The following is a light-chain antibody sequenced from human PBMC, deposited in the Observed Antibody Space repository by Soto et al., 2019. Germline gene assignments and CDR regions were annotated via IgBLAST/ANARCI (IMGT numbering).Light chain of an antibody. CDR2: GSS. V-gene: IGKV3-20*01. Sequence: EIVLTQSPGTLSLSPGERATLSCWASQSISTNYLAWYQQKPGQPPRLLISGSSIRATSIPKRFSGSASGTNFTLTISSLETEDFAVFYCQQYVSSPFTFGPGTKVDFK. J-gene: IGKJ3*01. CDR3: QQYVSSPFT. CDR1: QSISTNY.